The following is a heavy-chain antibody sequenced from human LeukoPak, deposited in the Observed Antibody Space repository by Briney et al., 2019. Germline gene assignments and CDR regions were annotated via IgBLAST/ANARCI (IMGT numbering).Heavy chain of an antibody. CDR3: ARGREYSSSWYVTQRPVVQDY. Sequence: PSETLSLTCAVYGGSFSGYYWSWTRQPPGKGLEWIGEINHSGSTNYNPSLKSRVTISVDTSKNQFSLKLSSVTAADTAVYYCARGREYSSSWYVTQRPVVQDYWGQGTLVTVSS. V-gene: IGHV4-34*01. CDR2: INHSGST. J-gene: IGHJ4*02. D-gene: IGHD6-13*01. CDR1: GGSFSGYY.